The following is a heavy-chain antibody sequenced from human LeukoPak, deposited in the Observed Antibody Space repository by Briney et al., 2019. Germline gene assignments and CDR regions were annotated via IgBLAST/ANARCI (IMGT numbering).Heavy chain of an antibody. D-gene: IGHD3-22*01. Sequence: PSETLSLTCTVSGGSISSYYWSWIRQPAGQGLEWIGRIYTSGSTNYNPSLKSRVTMSVDTSKNQFSLKLSSVTAADTAVYYCVSTMIVVVIKGAFDIWGQGTMVTVSS. CDR3: VSTMIVVVIKGAFDI. CDR1: GGSISSYY. J-gene: IGHJ3*02. CDR2: IYTSGST. V-gene: IGHV4-4*07.